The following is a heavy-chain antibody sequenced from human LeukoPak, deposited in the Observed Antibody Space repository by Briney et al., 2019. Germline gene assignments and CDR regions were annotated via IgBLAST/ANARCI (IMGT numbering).Heavy chain of an antibody. D-gene: IGHD6-19*01. CDR2: IYYSGST. CDR3: ERPERAVAGPLAGYYFDY. V-gene: IGHV4-39*01. Sequence: SETLSLTCTVSGGSTSSSSYYWGWIRQPPGKGLEWIGSIYYSGSTYYNPSLKSRFTISVDTSKTEFSLKLSSVTAADTAVYYCERPERAVAGPLAGYYFDYWGQGTLVTVSS. J-gene: IGHJ4*02. CDR1: GGSTSSSSYY.